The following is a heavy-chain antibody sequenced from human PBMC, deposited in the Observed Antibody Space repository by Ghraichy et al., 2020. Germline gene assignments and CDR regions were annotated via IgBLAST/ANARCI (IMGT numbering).Heavy chain of an antibody. CDR2: INPSGGST. CDR1: GYTFTSYY. Sequence: ASVKVSCKASGYTFTSYYMHWVRQAPGQGLEWMGIINPSGGSTSYAQKFQGRVTMTRDTSTSTAYMELSSLRSEDTAVYYCARAFYGAGGFDPWGQGTLVTVSS. CDR3: ARAFYGAGGFDP. J-gene: IGHJ5*02. D-gene: IGHD3-10*01. V-gene: IGHV1-46*01.